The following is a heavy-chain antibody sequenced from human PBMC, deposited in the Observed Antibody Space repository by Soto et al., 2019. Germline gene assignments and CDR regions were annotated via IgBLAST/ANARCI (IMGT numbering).Heavy chain of an antibody. V-gene: IGHV3-23*01. Sequence: LRLSCEASGFNFKKFAMGWVRQAPGEGLEWVSGISCCGGSTSYADSVKGRFTLARDDSKNTLSLHLNSLRFEDTARYFCAKADGEQWLIPHLDNWGQGTLVTVSS. CDR1: GFNFKKFA. CDR2: ISCCGGST. D-gene: IGHD6-19*01. J-gene: IGHJ4*02. CDR3: AKADGEQWLIPHLDN.